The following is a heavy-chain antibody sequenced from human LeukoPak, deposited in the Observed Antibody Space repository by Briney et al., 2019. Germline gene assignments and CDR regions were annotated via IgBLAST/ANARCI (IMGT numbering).Heavy chain of an antibody. CDR2: VTEDGGNT. Sequence: GGCLRLSCAASVYTSADYAAHWVRDAPGKGLESGSFVTEDGGNTDYADSMKGRITISRDNSKNSLYLQMNSLRTEDTAVYYCARDIREYRYGHPDFWGQGTLVTVSS. D-gene: IGHD5-18*01. CDR1: VYTSADYA. CDR3: ARDIREYRYGHPDF. J-gene: IGHJ4*02. V-gene: IGHV3-43*02.